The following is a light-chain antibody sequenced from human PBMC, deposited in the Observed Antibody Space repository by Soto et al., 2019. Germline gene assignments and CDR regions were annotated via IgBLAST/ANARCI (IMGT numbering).Light chain of an antibody. Sequence: DIVMTQSPLSLPVTPGMPASTSCRSRQSPLHSNGHKFLVWYLQKPGQSPQLLIYSGPNRASGDRHRLSGSGSGTDYTLKISRVEAEDVGVYYCMQALQPPRTFGQGTDVEIK. J-gene: IGKJ1*01. CDR1: QSPLHSNGHKF. V-gene: IGKV2-28*01. CDR3: MQALQPPRT. CDR2: SGP.